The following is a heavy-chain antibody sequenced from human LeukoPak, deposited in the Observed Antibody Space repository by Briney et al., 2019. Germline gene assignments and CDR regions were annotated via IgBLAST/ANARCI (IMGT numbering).Heavy chain of an antibody. CDR2: IRNDGRNK. CDR3: ARGPDYDILADYFDY. D-gene: IGHD3-9*01. CDR1: GFTFSRYG. V-gene: IGHV3-30*02. Sequence: PGGSLRLSCAASGFTFSRYGMHWVRQAPGKGLEWVAFIRNDGRNKYYADSVRGRFTISRDNSKNTLFLQMNSLRPEDTAVYYCARGPDYDILADYFDYWGQGTLVTVSS. J-gene: IGHJ4*02.